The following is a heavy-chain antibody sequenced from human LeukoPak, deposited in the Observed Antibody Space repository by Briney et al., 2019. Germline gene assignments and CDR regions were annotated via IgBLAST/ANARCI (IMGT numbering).Heavy chain of an antibody. CDR2: INAGNGNT. D-gene: IGHD2-21*02. CDR3: ARGRWSATTASYYLDF. V-gene: IGHV1-3*01. J-gene: IGHJ4*02. Sequence: ASVTVSCKASGGTFSSYAILWVRQAPGQRLEWLGWINAGNGNTKYSQNFQGRVTLTRDTSATTASMEMNSLRSEDTALYYCARGRWSATTASYYLDFWGLGTLVTVSS. CDR1: GGTFSSYA.